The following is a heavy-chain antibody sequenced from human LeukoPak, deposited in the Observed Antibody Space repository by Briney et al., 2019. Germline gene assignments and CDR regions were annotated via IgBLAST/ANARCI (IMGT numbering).Heavy chain of an antibody. D-gene: IGHD3-10*01. CDR3: ARTMDYYVAGSSNWFAP. Sequence: ASVKVSCKASGYTFTSYAMHWVRQAPGQRLEWMGWINAGNGNTKYSQKFQGRVTLTRDTSASTTYMELSSLRSEDTAVYYCARTMDYYVAGSSNWFAPWGQETLVTVSS. CDR2: INAGNGNT. CDR1: GYTFTSYA. J-gene: IGHJ5*02. V-gene: IGHV1-3*01.